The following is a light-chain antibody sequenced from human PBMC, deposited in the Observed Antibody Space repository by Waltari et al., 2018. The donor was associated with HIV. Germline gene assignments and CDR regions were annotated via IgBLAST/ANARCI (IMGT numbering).Light chain of an antibody. CDR1: RSNIGAGFD. J-gene: IGLJ2*01. CDR2: DNN. CDR3: QSYDRSQSGSLV. V-gene: IGLV1-40*01. Sequence: QSVLTQPPSVSGAPGQRVTIACTGTRSNIGAGFDVHWFQQITGKAPKPLIYDNNIRPSGVPDRFSGSKSGTSASLAITGLQSEDEADYYCQSYDRSQSGSLVFGGGTKLTVL.